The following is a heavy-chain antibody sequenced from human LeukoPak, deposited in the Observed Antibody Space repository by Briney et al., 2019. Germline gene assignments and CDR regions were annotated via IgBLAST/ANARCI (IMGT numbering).Heavy chain of an antibody. CDR2: INHSGST. CDR1: GGSFSGYY. D-gene: IGHD3-22*01. J-gene: IGHJ6*03. Sequence: KSSETLSLTCAVYGGSFSGYYWSWIRQPPGKGLEWIGEINHSGSTNYNPSLKSRVTISVDTSKNQFSLKLSSVTAADTAVYYCAVITNYYYYYYMDVWGKGTTVTVSS. CDR3: AVITNYYYYYYMDV. V-gene: IGHV4-34*01.